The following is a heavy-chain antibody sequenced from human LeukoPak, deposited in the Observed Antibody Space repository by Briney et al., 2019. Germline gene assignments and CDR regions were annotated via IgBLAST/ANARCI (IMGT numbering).Heavy chain of an antibody. J-gene: IGHJ4*02. CDR3: AKFPGDYVFSPVDY. CDR1: GFTFSTYA. Sequence: GGSLRLSCAASGFTFSTYAMSWVRQAPGKELEWVSAISGSGGSTYYADSVEGRFTISRDNSKNTLYLQMNSLRAEDTAVYYCAKFPGDYVFSPVDYWGQGTLVTVSS. CDR2: ISGSGGST. V-gene: IGHV3-23*01. D-gene: IGHD4-17*01.